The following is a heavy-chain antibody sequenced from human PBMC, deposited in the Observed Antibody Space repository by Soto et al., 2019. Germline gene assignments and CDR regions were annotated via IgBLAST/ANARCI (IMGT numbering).Heavy chain of an antibody. CDR2: ISSSSSYT. CDR1: GFTFSDYY. J-gene: IGHJ4*02. Sequence: GGSLRLSCAASGFTFSDYYMSWIRQAPGKGLEWVSYISSSSSYTNYADSVKGRFTISRDNAKNSLYLQMNSLRAEDTAVYYCASHPQSYYYDSSGSWIGYWGQGTLVTVSS. D-gene: IGHD3-22*01. CDR3: ASHPQSYYYDSSGSWIGY. V-gene: IGHV3-11*06.